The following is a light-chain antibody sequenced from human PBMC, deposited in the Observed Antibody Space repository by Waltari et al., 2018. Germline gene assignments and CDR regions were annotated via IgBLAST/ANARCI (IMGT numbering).Light chain of an antibody. CDR1: SSDVGNYHF. CDR3: CSYAGSKTPWV. Sequence: QSVLTQPASVSGSPGPSITISCPGSSSDVGNYHFVPWSQQHPDEAPKLVIYEGSKRPSGISIRFSGSKSGNTASLAISRLQAEDGAYYFCCSYAGSKTPWVFGGGTRVTVL. CDR2: EGS. J-gene: IGLJ3*02. V-gene: IGLV2-23*01.